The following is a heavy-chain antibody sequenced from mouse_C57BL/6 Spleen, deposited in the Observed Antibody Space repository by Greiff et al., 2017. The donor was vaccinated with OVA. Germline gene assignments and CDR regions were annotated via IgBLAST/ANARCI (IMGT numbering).Heavy chain of an antibody. Sequence: VQLQQPGAELVKPGASVKLSCKASGYTFTSYWMQWVKQRPGQGLEWIGEIDPSDSYTNYNQKFKGKATLTVDTSSSTAYMQLSSLTSEDSAVYYCARRMSTWFAYWGQGTLVTVSA. CDR2: IDPSDSYT. V-gene: IGHV1-50*01. J-gene: IGHJ3*01. CDR3: ARRMSTWFAY. CDR1: GYTFTSYW. D-gene: IGHD5-1*01.